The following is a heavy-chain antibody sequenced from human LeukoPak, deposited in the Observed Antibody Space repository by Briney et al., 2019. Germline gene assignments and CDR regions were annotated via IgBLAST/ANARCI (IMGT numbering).Heavy chain of an antibody. CDR3: ARDYYGSGSYVPRFDY. CDR2: FYSGGST. D-gene: IGHD3-10*01. V-gene: IGHV3-53*01. J-gene: IGHJ4*02. CDR1: GFTVSSNS. Sequence: GGSLSLSCPASGFTVSSNSMSWVRQAPGKGLEWVSVFYSGGSTYYADSVKGRFTISRDNSKNTLYIQMNSLRAEDTAVYYCARDYYGSGSYVPRFDYWGQGTVVTVSS.